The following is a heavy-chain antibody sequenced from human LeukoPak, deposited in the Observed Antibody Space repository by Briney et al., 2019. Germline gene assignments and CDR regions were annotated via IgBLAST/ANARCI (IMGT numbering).Heavy chain of an antibody. CDR3: ARTGYNYGTPLNY. D-gene: IGHD5-18*01. CDR1: GGSFSGYY. Sequence: PSETLSLTCAVYGGSFSGYYWSWVRQAPGKGLEWVSSISYGDGSTYYADSLRGRFTISRDNSKSMLYLQMNSLRADDTAVYYCARTGYNYGTPLNYWGQGTLVTVSS. J-gene: IGHJ4*02. CDR2: ISYGDGST. V-gene: IGHV3-53*01.